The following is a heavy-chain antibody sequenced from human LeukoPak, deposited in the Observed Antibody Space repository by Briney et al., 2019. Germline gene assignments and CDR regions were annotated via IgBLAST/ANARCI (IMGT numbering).Heavy chain of an antibody. Sequence: PSETLSLTXTVSGGSISSYYWSWIRQPAGKGLEWIGRIYTSGSTNYNPSLKSRVTMSVDTSKNQFSLKLSSVTAADTAVYYCARTTGSGSYYYYYYYYMDVWGKRTTVTVSS. CDR1: GGSISSYY. CDR3: ARTTGSGSYYYYYYYYMDV. V-gene: IGHV4-4*07. CDR2: IYTSGST. J-gene: IGHJ6*03. D-gene: IGHD3-10*01.